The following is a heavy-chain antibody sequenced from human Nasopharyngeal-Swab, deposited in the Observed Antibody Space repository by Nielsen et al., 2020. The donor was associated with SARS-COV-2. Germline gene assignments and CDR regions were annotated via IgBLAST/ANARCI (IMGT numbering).Heavy chain of an antibody. D-gene: IGHD3-16*01. CDR3: ARETDYGYFDY. Sequence: GGSLRLSCAASGFTFSSYCMSWVRQAPGNGLEWVAKIEQDGSEKYYVDSVKGRFTVSRDNAKNSLYLQMNSLRAEDTAVYYCARETDYGYFDYWGQGTLVTVSS. V-gene: IGHV3-7*01. CDR1: GFTFSSYC. J-gene: IGHJ4*02. CDR2: IEQDGSEK.